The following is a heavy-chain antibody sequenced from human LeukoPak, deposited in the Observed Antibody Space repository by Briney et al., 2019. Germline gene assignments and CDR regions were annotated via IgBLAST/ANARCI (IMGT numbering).Heavy chain of an antibody. V-gene: IGHV1-18*01. D-gene: IGHD3-3*02. J-gene: IGHJ4*02. Sequence: ASVKVSCKTSGYTFTSQGIYWVRQAPGQGLEHMGWISPYNGNTNYAQKLQGRVFMTTDTSTNTAYMELRSLRSDDTAVYYCAREWSHFGDYWGQGALVTVSS. CDR3: AREWSHFGDY. CDR1: GYTFTSQG. CDR2: ISPYNGNT.